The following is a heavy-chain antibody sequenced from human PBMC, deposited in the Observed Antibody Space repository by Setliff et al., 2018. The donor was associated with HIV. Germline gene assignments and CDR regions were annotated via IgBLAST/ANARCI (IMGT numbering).Heavy chain of an antibody. CDR3: ARIPNHSSGFDY. V-gene: IGHV1-69*13. D-gene: IGHD3-22*01. Sequence: GASVKVSCKAAGGTFRSHEISWVRQAPGQGLEWMGGIVPILNTGNYAPKFQGRVTITADESTTTAYIELSGLRSEDTAVYYCARIPNHSSGFDYWGQGTPVTVSS. CDR1: GGTFRSHE. CDR2: IVPILNTG. J-gene: IGHJ4*02.